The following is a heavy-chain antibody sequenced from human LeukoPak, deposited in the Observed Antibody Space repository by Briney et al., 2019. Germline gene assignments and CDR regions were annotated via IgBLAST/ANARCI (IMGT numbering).Heavy chain of an antibody. J-gene: IGHJ6*03. D-gene: IGHD4-17*01. CDR1: GGSISSYY. V-gene: IGHV4-59*01. Sequence: KPSETLSLTCTVSGGSISSYYWSWIRQPPGKGLEWIGYIYYSGSTNYNPSLKSRVTISVDTSKNQFSLKLSSVTAADTAVYYCARDLVGYGDYVRGKYYYYMDVWGKGTTVTVSS. CDR2: IYYSGST. CDR3: ARDLVGYGDYVRGKYYYYMDV.